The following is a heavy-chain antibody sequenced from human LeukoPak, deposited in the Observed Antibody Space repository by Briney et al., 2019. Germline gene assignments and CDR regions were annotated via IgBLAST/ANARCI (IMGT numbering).Heavy chain of an antibody. CDR2: VSGSGAST. V-gene: IGHV3-23*01. CDR3: ASRHTSLDYFDY. D-gene: IGHD1-1*01. Sequence: GGSLRLSCAASGFTFSNCAMTWVRQAPGKGLEWVSSVSGSGASTFYADSVKGRFTISRDNSKDTLYLQMNSLRAEDTAVYYCASRHTSLDYFDYWGQGALVTVSS. J-gene: IGHJ4*02. CDR1: GFTFSNCA.